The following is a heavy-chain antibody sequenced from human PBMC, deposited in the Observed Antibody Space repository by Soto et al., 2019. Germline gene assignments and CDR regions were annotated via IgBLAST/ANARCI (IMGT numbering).Heavy chain of an antibody. D-gene: IGHD3-16*01. CDR3: AIIMTHSDSFDI. CDR2: INCNSGAT. CDR1: GYSFAGFY. Sequence: QVQLVQSGPEVKKPGASVKVSCKASGYSFAGFYIHWMRQAPGQGLEWVGSINCNSGATTYAQKFQASVAMTRDTSVSTAYMDLNRLTSDDTAIYYCAIIMTHSDSFDIWGQGTVVTVSS. J-gene: IGHJ3*02. V-gene: IGHV1-2*04.